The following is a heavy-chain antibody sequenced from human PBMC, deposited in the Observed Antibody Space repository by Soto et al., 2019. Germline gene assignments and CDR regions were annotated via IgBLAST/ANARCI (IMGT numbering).Heavy chain of an antibody. CDR1: GFTFDDYA. CDR3: AKDRDTAMVTPYFDY. Sequence: EVQLVESGGGLVQPGRSLRLSCAASGFTFDDYAMHWVRQAPGKGLEWVSGISWNSGSIGYADSVKGRFTISRDNAXXSLYLQMNSLRAEDTALYYCAKDRDTAMVTPYFDYWGQGTLVTVSS. D-gene: IGHD5-18*01. J-gene: IGHJ4*02. V-gene: IGHV3-9*01. CDR2: ISWNSGSI.